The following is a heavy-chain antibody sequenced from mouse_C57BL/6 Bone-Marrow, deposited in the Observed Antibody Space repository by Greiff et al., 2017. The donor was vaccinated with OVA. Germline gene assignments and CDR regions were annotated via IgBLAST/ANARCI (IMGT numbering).Heavy chain of an antibody. CDR3: ARSPYYYGSRYYAMDY. CDR1: GYAFSSSW. D-gene: IGHD1-1*01. Sequence: VQLQQSGPELVKPGASVKIPCKASGYAFSSSWMNWVKQRPGKGLEWIGRIYPGDGDTNYNGKFKGKATLTADKSSSTAYMQLSSLTSEDSAVYFCARSPYYYGSRYYAMDYWGQGTSVTVSS. J-gene: IGHJ4*01. V-gene: IGHV1-82*01. CDR2: IYPGDGDT.